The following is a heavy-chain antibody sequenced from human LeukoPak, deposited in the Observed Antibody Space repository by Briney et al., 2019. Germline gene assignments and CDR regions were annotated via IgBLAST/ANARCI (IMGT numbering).Heavy chain of an antibody. J-gene: IGHJ4*02. Sequence: GGSLRLSCATSGFAFDSYIMIWVRQTPGKGLEWVASISSRSADTYYADSLQGRFTISRDNAKNSLYLQMNSLSAEDTAMYYCARDASVADFDYWGQGTLVTVSS. CDR3: ARDASVADFDY. CDR2: ISSRSADT. CDR1: GFAFDSYI. V-gene: IGHV3-21*01. D-gene: IGHD6-19*01.